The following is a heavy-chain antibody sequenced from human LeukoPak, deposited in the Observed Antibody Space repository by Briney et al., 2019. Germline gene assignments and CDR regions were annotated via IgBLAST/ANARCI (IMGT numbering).Heavy chain of an antibody. V-gene: IGHV1-46*01. CDR1: GYTFTGYY. J-gene: IGHJ5*02. CDR2: INPSGGST. D-gene: IGHD3-10*01. CDR3: ARGITMVRGAYNWFDP. Sequence: ASVKLSCKASGYTFTGYYMHWVRQSPGQRLEWMGMINPSGGSTSYAQKFQGRVTMTRDMSTSTVYMELSSLRSEDTAVYYCARGITMVRGAYNWFDPWGQGTLVTVSS.